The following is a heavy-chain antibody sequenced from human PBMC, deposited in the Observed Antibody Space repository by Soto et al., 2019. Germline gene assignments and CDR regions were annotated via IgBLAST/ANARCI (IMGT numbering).Heavy chain of an antibody. CDR1: GFTFSTYS. J-gene: IGHJ4*01. CDR2: ISSSSSTI. V-gene: IGHV3-48*02. D-gene: IGHD6-19*01. CDR3: ARNTYYSSAWYAYFDY. Sequence: GGSLRLSCAASGFTFSTYSMNWVRQAPGKGLEWVSYISSSSSTIYYADSMKGRFTISRDNAKNSLFLQVNSLRDEDTAVYYCARNTYYSSAWYAYFDYWGQGTLVTVSS.